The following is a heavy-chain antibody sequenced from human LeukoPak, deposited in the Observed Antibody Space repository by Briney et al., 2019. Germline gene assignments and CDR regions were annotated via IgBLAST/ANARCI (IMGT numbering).Heavy chain of an antibody. D-gene: IGHD3-16*01. V-gene: IGHV3-74*01. CDR1: GFSFSTYW. CDR2: TNADGSIT. J-gene: IGHJ5*02. CDR3: GRDLGGRGGA. Sequence: QPWGSLRLSCAASGFSFSTYWMHWVRQVPGTGPVWVSRTNADGSITDYTDSVKGRFTISRDNAKDTLYLQMNSLRPEDTAVYYCGRDLGGRGGAWGQGTLVTVSS.